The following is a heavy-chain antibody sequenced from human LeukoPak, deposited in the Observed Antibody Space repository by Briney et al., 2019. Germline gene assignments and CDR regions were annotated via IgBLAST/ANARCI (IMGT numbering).Heavy chain of an antibody. D-gene: IGHD4-17*01. CDR3: TTDGDYGDGLRGDY. CDR1: GFTFNNAW. V-gene: IGHV3-15*01. CDR2: IKSKTDGGRL. Sequence: GGSLRLSCAASGFTFNNAWMSWVRQAPGRGLEGVGRIKSKTDGGRLDYSAPVKGRFTISRDDSKNPLYLEMNSLKIEDTAVYYCTTDGDYGDGLRGDYWGQGTLVTVSS. J-gene: IGHJ4*02.